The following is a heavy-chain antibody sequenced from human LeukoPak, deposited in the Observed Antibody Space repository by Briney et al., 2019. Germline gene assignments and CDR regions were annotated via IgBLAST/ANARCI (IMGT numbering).Heavy chain of an antibody. V-gene: IGHV4-39*02. CDR2: VYYSGST. J-gene: IGHJ3*02. CDR1: GGSIRSGSFY. D-gene: IGHD3-22*01. CDR3: ARSGTYYYDSSAFYPPSNAFDI. Sequence: PSETLSLTCTVSGGSIRSGSFYWGWIRQSPGKGLEWIGSVYYSGSTYYNPSLKSRVTIYADASKNHFSLELSSVTAADTAVYYCARSGTYYYDSSAFYPPSNAFDIWGQGTMVTVSS.